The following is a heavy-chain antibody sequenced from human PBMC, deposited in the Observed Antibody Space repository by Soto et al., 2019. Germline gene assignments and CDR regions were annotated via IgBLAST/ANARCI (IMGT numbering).Heavy chain of an antibody. J-gene: IGHJ6*02. D-gene: IGHD6-19*01. V-gene: IGHV4-34*01. CDR2: INHSGST. CDR1: GGSFSGYY. Sequence: SETLSLTCAVYGGSFSGYYWSWIRQPPGKGLEWIGEINHSGSTNYNPSLKSRVTISLDTSKNQFSLKLSSVTAADTAVYYCARDRYSSGWSQGHLYYYYGMDVWGQGTTVTVSS. CDR3: ARDRYSSGWSQGHLYYYYGMDV.